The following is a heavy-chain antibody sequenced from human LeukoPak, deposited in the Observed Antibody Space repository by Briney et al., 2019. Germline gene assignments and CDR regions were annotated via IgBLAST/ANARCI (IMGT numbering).Heavy chain of an antibody. Sequence: GGSLRLSCSVSGFTFSTYVMHWVRQAPGKGLEYVSAISSNGDNTYYADSVKGRFTISRDNSRNTLYLQMSSLSADDTAVYYCVRGTGYWGQGTLVTVSS. CDR1: GFTFSTYV. CDR3: VRGTGY. CDR2: ISSNGDNT. J-gene: IGHJ4*02. V-gene: IGHV3-64D*06.